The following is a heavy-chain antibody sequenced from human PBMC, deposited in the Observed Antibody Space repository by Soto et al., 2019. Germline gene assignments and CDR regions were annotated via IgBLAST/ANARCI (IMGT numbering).Heavy chain of an antibody. D-gene: IGHD6-13*01. CDR2: ISYDGSNK. Sequence: XGALRLSCAASGFTFSSYAMHWVRQAPGKGLEWVAVISYDGSNKYYADSVKGRFTISRDNSKNTLYLQMNSLRAEDTAVYYCAREGRGEYSSSWYDYYYYGMDVWGQGTTVTVSS. CDR1: GFTFSSYA. J-gene: IGHJ6*02. V-gene: IGHV3-30-3*01. CDR3: AREGRGEYSSSWYDYYYYGMDV.